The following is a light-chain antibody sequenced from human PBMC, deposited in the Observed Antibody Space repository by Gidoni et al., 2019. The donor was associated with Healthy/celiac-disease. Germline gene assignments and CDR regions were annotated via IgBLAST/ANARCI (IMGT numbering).Light chain of an antibody. CDR1: QSVRSY. V-gene: IGKV3-11*01. CDR3: LQRSNWPPLT. CDR2: DAS. Sequence: IVLPQSPATLSLSPGESATLSCRASQSVRSYLAWYQQKPVQPPRLLINDASTRATGVPARFGGSWSGTDCTLTIISLEPEEYAVLYLLQRSNWPPLTFGGGTKVEIK. J-gene: IGKJ4*01.